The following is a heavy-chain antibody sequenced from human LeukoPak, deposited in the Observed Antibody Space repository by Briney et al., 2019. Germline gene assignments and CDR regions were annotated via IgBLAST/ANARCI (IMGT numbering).Heavy chain of an antibody. CDR2: INPNSGGT. CDR3: ARLHPGIAAAGKEGFDC. Sequence: ASVKVSCKPSVYTFTRYYMHWVRPAPAQGLEWMGWINPNSGGTNYAQKFQGRVTMTRGMSISTAYMELSRLRSDDTAVYYCARLHPGIAAAGKEGFDCWGQGTLVTVSS. CDR1: VYTFTRYY. D-gene: IGHD6-13*01. J-gene: IGHJ4*02. V-gene: IGHV1-2*02.